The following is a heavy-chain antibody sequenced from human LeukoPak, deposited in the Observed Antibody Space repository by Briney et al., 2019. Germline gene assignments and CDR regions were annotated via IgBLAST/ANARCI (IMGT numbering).Heavy chain of an antibody. D-gene: IGHD2-2*01. J-gene: IGHJ4*02. CDR3: TTRSVVVPTAISL. CDR2: IKSESAGGTT. V-gene: IGHV3-15*01. CDR1: GFTFSNAY. Sequence: GGSLRLSCAASGFTFSNAYMSWVRQAPGKGLEWVGRIKSESAGGTTDYAAPVKGRFTISRDDSKNTLSLQMNSLKTEDTAVYYCTTRSVVVPTAISLWGQGTLVTVSS.